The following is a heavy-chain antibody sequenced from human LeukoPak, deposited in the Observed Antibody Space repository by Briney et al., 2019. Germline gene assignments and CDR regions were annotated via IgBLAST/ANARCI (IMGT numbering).Heavy chain of an antibody. D-gene: IGHD2-15*01. CDR3: AREAARTRPFDY. Sequence: GGSLRLSCVASGITFSSSWMSWVRQAPGKGLEWVANIKPDGSVKYYADSVKGRFTISRDNAENSLYLQMNSLRTEDTAVYYCAREAARTRPFDYWGQGTLVTVSS. CDR2: IKPDGSVK. V-gene: IGHV3-7*01. J-gene: IGHJ4*02. CDR1: GITFSSSW.